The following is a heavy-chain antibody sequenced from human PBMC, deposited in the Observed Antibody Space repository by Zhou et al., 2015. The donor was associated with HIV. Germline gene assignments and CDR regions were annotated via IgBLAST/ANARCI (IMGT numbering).Heavy chain of an antibody. CDR3: ARASPYYDYVWGSYRYTELSY. J-gene: IGHJ4*02. Sequence: QVQLVQSGAEVKKPGSSVKVSCKASGGTFSSYAISWVRQAPGQGLEWMGGIIPIFGTANYAQKFQGRVTITADKSTSTAYMELSSLRSEDTAVYYCARASPYYDYVWGSYRYTELSYWGQGTLVTVSS. CDR1: GGTFSSYA. V-gene: IGHV1-69*06. CDR2: IIPIFGTA. D-gene: IGHD3-16*02.